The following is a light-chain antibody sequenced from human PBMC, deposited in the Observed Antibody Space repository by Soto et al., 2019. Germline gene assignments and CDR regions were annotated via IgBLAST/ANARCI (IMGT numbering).Light chain of an antibody. Sequence: EIVLTQSPATLSLSPGERATLSCRASQSISYYLAWYQQTPGQAPRLLIYDASNRATGIPARFSGSGSGTDFTLTISSLEPEDFAVYYCQQRSNWPPTFGQGTKVDI. CDR1: QSISYY. J-gene: IGKJ1*01. CDR3: QQRSNWPPT. V-gene: IGKV3-11*01. CDR2: DAS.